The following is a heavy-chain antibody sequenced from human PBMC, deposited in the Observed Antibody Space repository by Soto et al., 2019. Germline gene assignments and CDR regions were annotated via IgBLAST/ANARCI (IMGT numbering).Heavy chain of an antibody. J-gene: IGHJ4*02. V-gene: IGHV3-30*04. CDR1: GFTFTGYA. Sequence: QVQLVESGGGVVQPGRSLRLSCEASGFTFTGYAMHWVRQAPGKGLEWVAITSFDERYKFYAASVKGRFTISRDNSKNTLYLQMDSLSPEDTARYFCARDPRGDYDTAAYFDSWGQGDLVIVSS. CDR2: TSFDERYK. D-gene: IGHD3-22*01. CDR3: ARDPRGDYDTAAYFDS.